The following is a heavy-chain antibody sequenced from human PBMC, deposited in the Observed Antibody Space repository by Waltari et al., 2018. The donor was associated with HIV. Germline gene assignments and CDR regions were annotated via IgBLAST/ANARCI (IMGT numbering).Heavy chain of an antibody. V-gene: IGHV3-33*01. J-gene: IGHJ4*02. Sequence: QVQLVESGGGVVQPGRSLRLSCAASGFTFSSYGMHWVRQAPGKGLEWVAVIWYDGSNKYYADSVKGRFTISRDNSKNTLYLQMNSLRAEDTAVYYCARGDSGYDPLNFDYWGQGTLVTVSS. D-gene: IGHD5-12*01. CDR3: ARGDSGYDPLNFDY. CDR1: GFTFSSYG. CDR2: IWYDGSNK.